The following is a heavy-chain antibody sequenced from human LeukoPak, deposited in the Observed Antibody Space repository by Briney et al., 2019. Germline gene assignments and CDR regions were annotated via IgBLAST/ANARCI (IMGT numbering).Heavy chain of an antibody. CDR1: GGSISSGNYY. V-gene: IGHV4-39*01. CDR2: IYYTGRT. CDR3: AKTTRASIRSAFDI. J-gene: IGHJ3*02. D-gene: IGHD1-7*01. Sequence: SETLSLTCTVSGGSISSGNYYWAWIRQPPGQGLEWIASIYYTGRTYYSPSLKSRVTMSVDTSKNQFSLKLSSVTAADTAVYYCAKTTRASIRSAFDIWGQGTLVTVSS.